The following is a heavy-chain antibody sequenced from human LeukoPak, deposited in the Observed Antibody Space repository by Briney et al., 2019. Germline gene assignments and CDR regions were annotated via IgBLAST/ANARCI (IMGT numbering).Heavy chain of an antibody. Sequence: SETLSLTCAVYGGSFSGYYWSWIRQPPGKGLEWIGEINHSGSTYYNPSLKSRVTISVDTSKNQFSLKLSSVTAADTAVYYCARAEAAHYFDYWGQGTLVTVSS. V-gene: IGHV4-34*01. CDR1: GGSFSGYY. J-gene: IGHJ4*02. CDR2: INHSGST. CDR3: ARAEAAHYFDY. D-gene: IGHD2-15*01.